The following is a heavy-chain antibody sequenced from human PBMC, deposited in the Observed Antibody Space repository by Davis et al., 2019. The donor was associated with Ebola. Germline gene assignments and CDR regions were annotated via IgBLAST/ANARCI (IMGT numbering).Heavy chain of an antibody. CDR3: ARDQYYYGSENYYTNYFDN. V-gene: IGHV3-15*01. D-gene: IGHD3-10*01. Sequence: PGGSLRLSCAASGFIFTNAWMSWVRQAPGKGLEWVGRIKVKTDGGTTDYAAPVKGRFTISRDDSKNTLYLQMNRLKTEDTGVYYCARDQYYYGSENYYTNYFDNWGQGTLVTVSS. J-gene: IGHJ4*02. CDR1: GFIFTNAW. CDR2: IKVKTDGGTT.